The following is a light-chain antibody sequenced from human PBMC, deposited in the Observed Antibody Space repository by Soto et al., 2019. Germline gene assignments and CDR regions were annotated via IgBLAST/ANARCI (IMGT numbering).Light chain of an antibody. Sequence: QSELTQPPSASGSPGQSVTISCTGTSSDVGGYNYVSWYQQHPGKAPKFLIFEVSRRPSGVPDRFSGSKSGNTASLTVSGLQADDEADYYCSSYAGSNNPVIFGGGTQLTVL. V-gene: IGLV2-8*01. CDR3: SSYAGSNNPVI. J-gene: IGLJ2*01. CDR2: EVS. CDR1: SSDVGGYNY.